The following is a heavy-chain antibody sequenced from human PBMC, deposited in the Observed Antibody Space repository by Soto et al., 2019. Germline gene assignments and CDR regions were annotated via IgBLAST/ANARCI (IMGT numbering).Heavy chain of an antibody. D-gene: IGHD3-22*01. J-gene: IGHJ4*02. Sequence: GGSLRLSCAASGFTFSSYSMNWVRQAPGKGLEWVSSISSSSSYIYYADSVKGRFTISRDNAKNSLYLQMNSLRAEDTAVYYCARLDYYYDSNGYYPYFDYWGQGTLVTVSS. CDR2: ISSSSSYI. CDR1: GFTFSSYS. CDR3: ARLDYYYDSNGYYPYFDY. V-gene: IGHV3-21*01.